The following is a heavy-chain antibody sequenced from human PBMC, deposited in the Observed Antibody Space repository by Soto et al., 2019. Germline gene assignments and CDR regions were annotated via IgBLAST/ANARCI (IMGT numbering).Heavy chain of an antibody. CDR2: ISWHRGSI. Sequence: EVQLVESGGGLVQPGRSLRLSCVASGFTFNNYAMNWVRQVPGKGLEWVSGISWHRGSIGYADSVRGRFTISRDNAKNSLYLQMNSLRPEDTACYYCAKDSAFSNSVTGAYDYWGQGTLVTVSS. CDR1: GFTFNNYA. V-gene: IGHV3-9*01. J-gene: IGHJ4*02. D-gene: IGHD3-9*01. CDR3: AKDSAFSNSVTGAYDY.